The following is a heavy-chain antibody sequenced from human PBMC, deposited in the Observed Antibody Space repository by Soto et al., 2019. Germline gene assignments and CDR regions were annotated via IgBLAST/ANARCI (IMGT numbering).Heavy chain of an antibody. CDR1: GYTFTNYA. V-gene: IGHV1-3*01. J-gene: IGHJ4*02. CDR3: ARWGIAATYYFDY. Sequence: ASVKVSCKASGYTFTNYAMHWVRQAPGQRLEWMGWINAGNGNTKYSQKFQGRVTITRDTSASTAYMELSSLRSEDTAVYYCARWGIAATYYFDYWGQGTLVTASS. D-gene: IGHD6-13*01. CDR2: INAGNGNT.